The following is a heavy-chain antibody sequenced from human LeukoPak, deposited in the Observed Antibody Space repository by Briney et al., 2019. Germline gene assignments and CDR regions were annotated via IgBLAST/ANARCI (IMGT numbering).Heavy chain of an antibody. CDR1: GGSISSGGYY. CDR3: ARDLFRDAFDI. V-gene: IGHV4-31*03. CDR2: IYYSGST. J-gene: IGHJ3*02. D-gene: IGHD2-21*01. Sequence: SETLSLTCTVPGGSISSGGYYWNWIRQHPGKGLEWIGYIYYSGSTYYNPSLKSRVTISADTSKNQFSLKLSSVTAADTAVYYCARDLFRDAFDIWGQGTMVTVSS.